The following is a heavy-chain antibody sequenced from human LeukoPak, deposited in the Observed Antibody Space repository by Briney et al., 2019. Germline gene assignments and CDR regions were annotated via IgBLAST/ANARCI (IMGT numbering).Heavy chain of an antibody. CDR3: AGDHNGGYEYFDY. CDR2: ISTSGRTI. V-gene: IGHV3-11*01. Sequence: GGALRLSCAAPGFTFSDYYMSWIRQAPGKGLGWVSYISTSGRTIYYADSVKGRFTISRDNVKNSLYLQMNSLRAEDTAVYYCAGDHNGGYEYFDYWGQGTLVTVSS. D-gene: IGHD3-22*01. J-gene: IGHJ4*02. CDR1: GFTFSDYY.